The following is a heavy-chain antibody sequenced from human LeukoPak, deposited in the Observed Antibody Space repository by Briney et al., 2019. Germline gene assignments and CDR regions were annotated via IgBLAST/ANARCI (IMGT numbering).Heavy chain of an antibody. CDR2: IYYSGST. CDR3: ARGRRQLVRSWGY. J-gene: IGHJ4*02. Sequence: SETLSLTCTVSGGSISSSSYYWGWIRQPPEKGLEWIGSIYYSGSTYYNPSLKSRVTISVDTSKNQFSLKLTSVTAADTAVYYCARGRRQLVRSWGYWGQGTLVTVSS. D-gene: IGHD6-13*01. CDR1: GGSISSSSYY. V-gene: IGHV4-39*01.